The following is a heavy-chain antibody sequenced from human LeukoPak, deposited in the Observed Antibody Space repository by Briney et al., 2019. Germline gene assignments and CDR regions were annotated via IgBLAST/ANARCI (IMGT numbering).Heavy chain of an antibody. Sequence: GGSLRLSCAASGFTFSSYAMHWVRQAPGKGLEWAAVISYDGSNKYYADSVKGRFTISRDNSKNTLYLQMNSLRAEDTAVYYCASNYDSSWWGVDYWGQGTLVTVSS. CDR3: ASNYDSSWWGVDY. CDR1: GFTFSSYA. V-gene: IGHV3-30-3*01. D-gene: IGHD3-22*01. CDR2: ISYDGSNK. J-gene: IGHJ4*02.